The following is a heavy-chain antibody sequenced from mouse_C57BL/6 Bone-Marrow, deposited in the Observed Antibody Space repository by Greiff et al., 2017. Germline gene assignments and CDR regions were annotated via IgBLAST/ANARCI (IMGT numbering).Heavy chain of an antibody. D-gene: IGHD1-1*01. J-gene: IGHJ4*01. CDR3: TTLGYYGSSYYAMDY. V-gene: IGHV14-4*01. CDR1: GFNIKDDY. Sequence: EVQLQQSGAELVRPGASVKLSCTASGFNIKDDYMHWVKQRPEQGLEWIGWIDPENGDTEYASKFQGKATITADTSSNTAYLQLSSLTSEDTAVYYCTTLGYYGSSYYAMDYWGQGTSVTVSS. CDR2: IDPENGDT.